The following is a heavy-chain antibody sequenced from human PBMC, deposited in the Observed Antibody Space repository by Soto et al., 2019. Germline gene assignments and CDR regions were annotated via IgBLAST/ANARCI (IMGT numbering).Heavy chain of an antibody. CDR1: GGSFSGYY. CDR2: INHSGST. Sequence: SETLSLTCAVYGGSFSGYYWSWIRQPPGKGLEWIGEINHSGSTNYNPSLKSRVTISVDTSKNQFSLKLSSVTAADTAVYYCARGRNERRGIAAAGNFDYWGQGTLVTVSS. D-gene: IGHD6-13*01. V-gene: IGHV4-34*01. J-gene: IGHJ4*02. CDR3: ARGRNERRGIAAAGNFDY.